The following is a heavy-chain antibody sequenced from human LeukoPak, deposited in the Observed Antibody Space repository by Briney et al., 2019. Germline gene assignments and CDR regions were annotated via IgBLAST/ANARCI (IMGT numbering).Heavy chain of an antibody. Sequence: ASVKVSCKASGYTFTSYGINWVRQAPGQGLEWMGWISVYNGNAKYAQKLQGRVTMTTDTSTTTAYMELRSLRSDDTAVYYCATVEDILTGYHSFDYWGQGTLVTVSS. D-gene: IGHD3-9*01. J-gene: IGHJ4*02. V-gene: IGHV1-18*01. CDR1: GYTFTSYG. CDR2: ISVYNGNA. CDR3: ATVEDILTGYHSFDY.